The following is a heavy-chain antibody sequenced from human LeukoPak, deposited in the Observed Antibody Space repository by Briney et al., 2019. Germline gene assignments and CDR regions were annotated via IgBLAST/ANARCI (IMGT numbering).Heavy chain of an antibody. CDR2: IYYSWST. V-gene: IGHV4-59*08. D-gene: IGHD3-9*01. Sequence: SETLSLTCTVSGGSISSYYWSWIRQPPGKGLEWIGYIYYSWSTNYNPSLKSRVTISVDTSKNQFSLKLSSVTAADTAVYYCARHAAYYDILTGYYDTYYFDYWGQGTLVTVSS. CDR3: ARHAAYYDILTGYYDTYYFDY. CDR1: GGSISSYY. J-gene: IGHJ4*02.